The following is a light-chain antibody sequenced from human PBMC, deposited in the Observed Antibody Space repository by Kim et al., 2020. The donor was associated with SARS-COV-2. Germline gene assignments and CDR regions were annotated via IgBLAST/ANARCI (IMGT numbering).Light chain of an antibody. Sequence: SYELTLPLSLSVSPGQTASITCSGDKLGDKRACWYQQKPGQSPVLIIYQDDKRPSGIPERFSASNSGSTATLTISGTQTMDDADYYRQAWDNGTAVFGTG. CDR3: QAWDNGTAV. J-gene: IGLJ1*01. CDR1: KLGDKR. CDR2: QDD. V-gene: IGLV3-1*01.